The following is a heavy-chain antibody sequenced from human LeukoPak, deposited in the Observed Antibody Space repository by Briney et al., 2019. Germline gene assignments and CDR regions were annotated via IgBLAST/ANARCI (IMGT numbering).Heavy chain of an antibody. CDR3: ARVFRPRIRPDYYYGMDV. J-gene: IGHJ6*02. D-gene: IGHD3-3*02. CDR2: IYYRGST. V-gene: IGHV4-59*01. Sequence: SETLSLTCTVSGGSISSYYWSWIRQPPGKGLEWIGYIYYRGSTNYNPSLKSRVTISVDTSKNQFSLKLSSVTAADTAVYYCARVFRPRIRPDYYYGMDVWGQGTTVTVSS. CDR1: GGSISSYY.